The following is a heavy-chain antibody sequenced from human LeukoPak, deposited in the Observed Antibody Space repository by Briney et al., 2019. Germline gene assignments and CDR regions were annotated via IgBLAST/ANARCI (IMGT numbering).Heavy chain of an antibody. V-gene: IGHV1-2*02. CDR1: GYTFTGYY. CDR3: ARGNGGNFYYSDY. D-gene: IGHD4-23*01. CDR2: INPNSGGT. J-gene: IGHJ4*02. Sequence: ASVKVSCKASGYTFTGYYMHWVRQAPGQGLEWMGWINPNSGGTNYAQKFQGRVTMTRDTSISTAYMELSRLRSDDTAVYYCARGNGGNFYYSDYWGQGTLVTVSS.